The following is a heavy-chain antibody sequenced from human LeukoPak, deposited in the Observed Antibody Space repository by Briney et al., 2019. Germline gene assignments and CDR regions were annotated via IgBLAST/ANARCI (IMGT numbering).Heavy chain of an antibody. CDR1: GFTFDDYT. V-gene: IGHV3-43*01. D-gene: IGHD6-13*01. J-gene: IGHJ4*02. CDR3: AKDPGRSSSWFDY. Sequence: PGGFLRLSCEAPGFTFDDYTMHWVRQAPGKGLEWVSLISWDGGSTYYADSVKGRFTISRDNSKNSLYLQMNSLRTEDTALYYCAKDPGRSSSWFDYWGQGTLVTVSS. CDR2: ISWDGGST.